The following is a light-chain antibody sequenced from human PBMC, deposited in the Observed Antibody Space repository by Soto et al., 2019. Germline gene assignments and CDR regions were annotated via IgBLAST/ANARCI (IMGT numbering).Light chain of an antibody. CDR2: WAS. J-gene: IGKJ1*01. CDR1: QSVLYSSNNKNY. V-gene: IGKV4-1*01. CDR3: QQYKSYSWA. Sequence: DIVMTQSPDSLAVSLGERATINCKSSQSVLYSSNNKNYLAWYQQKPGQPPKLLIYWASTRESGVPDRFSGSGSGTEFTLTISSLQPDDFATYYCQQYKSYSWAFGQGTKVDIK.